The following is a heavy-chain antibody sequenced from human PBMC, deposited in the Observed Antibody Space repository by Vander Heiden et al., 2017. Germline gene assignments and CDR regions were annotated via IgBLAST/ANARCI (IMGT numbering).Heavy chain of an antibody. V-gene: IGHV4-39*01. Sequence: QLQLQESGPGLVKPSETLSLTCTVSGGSTSSSSYYWGWIRQPPGKGLEWIGSIYYSGSTYYNPSLKSRVTISVDTSKNQFSLKLSSVTAADTAVYYCARQDPDYDFWSGYYGGGFDPWGQGTLVTVSS. CDR2: IYYSGST. CDR3: ARQDPDYDFWSGYYGGGFDP. J-gene: IGHJ5*02. D-gene: IGHD3-3*01. CDR1: GGSTSSSSYY.